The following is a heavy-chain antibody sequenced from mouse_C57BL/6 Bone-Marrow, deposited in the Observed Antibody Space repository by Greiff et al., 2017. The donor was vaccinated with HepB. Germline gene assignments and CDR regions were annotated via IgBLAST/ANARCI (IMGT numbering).Heavy chain of an antibody. CDR1: GYTFTSYG. D-gene: IGHD2-13*01. V-gene: IGHV1-81*01. CDR3: ARDGDYEGFAY. CDR2: IYPRSGNT. J-gene: IGHJ3*01. Sequence: VQLQQSGAELARPGASVKLSCKASGYTFTSYGISWVKQSTGQGLEWIGEIYPRSGNTYYNEKFKGKATLTADKSSSTAYRELRSLTSEDSAVYFCARDGDYEGFAYWGQGTLVTVSA.